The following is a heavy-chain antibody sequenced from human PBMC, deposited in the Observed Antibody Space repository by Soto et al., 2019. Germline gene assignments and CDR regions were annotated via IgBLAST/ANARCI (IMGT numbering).Heavy chain of an antibody. CDR3: AKENGANYDFWSGYQIYYFDY. J-gene: IGHJ4*02. D-gene: IGHD3-3*01. CDR1: GFTFSSYA. Sequence: GGSLRLSCAASGFTFSSYAMSWVRQAPGKGQEWVSAISGSGGSTYYADSVKGRFTISRDNSKNTLYLQMNSLRAEDTAVYYCAKENGANYDFWSGYQIYYFDYWGQGTLVTVSS. CDR2: ISGSGGST. V-gene: IGHV3-23*01.